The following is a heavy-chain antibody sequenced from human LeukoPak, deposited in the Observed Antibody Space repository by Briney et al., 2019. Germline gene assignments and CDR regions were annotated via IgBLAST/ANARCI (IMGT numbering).Heavy chain of an antibody. D-gene: IGHD2-2*01. CDR3: ARLIVVVPAPGWFDP. Sequence: SETLSLTCTVSGGSISSSSYYWGWIRQPPGKGLEWIGSIYYSGSTYYNPSLKSRVTISVDTSKNQFSLKLGSVTAADTAVYYCARLIVVVPAPGWFDPWGQGTLVTVSS. CDR2: IYYSGST. V-gene: IGHV4-39*07. CDR1: GGSISSSSYY. J-gene: IGHJ5*02.